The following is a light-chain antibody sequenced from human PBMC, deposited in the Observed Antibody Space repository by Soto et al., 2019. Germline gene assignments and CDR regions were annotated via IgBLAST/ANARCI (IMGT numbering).Light chain of an antibody. V-gene: IGKV3D-15*01. CDR3: QQYDKWPRT. Sequence: EIVMTQSASTLSVSAGERVTLSWRASQSVNSIYLAWYQQKNGQAPRLLIYDASNRATGIPARSSGSGYGTEFNLTISNLQSEDFAVYHCQQYDKWPRTFGQGTKVDIK. J-gene: IGKJ1*01. CDR2: DAS. CDR1: QSVNSIY.